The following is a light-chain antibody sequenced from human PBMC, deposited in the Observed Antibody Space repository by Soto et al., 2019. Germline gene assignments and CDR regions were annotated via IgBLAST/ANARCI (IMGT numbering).Light chain of an antibody. J-gene: IGKJ4*01. CDR3: QHYNNWPPLT. Sequence: EIVMTQSPATLSVSPGERATLSCRASQSVSSNLGWYQQKPGQAPRLLIYGASTRATGIPARFSGSGSGTEFTLTISSLQSEDFAVYYCQHYNNWPPLTFGGGTKVEIK. CDR2: GAS. CDR1: QSVSSN. V-gene: IGKV3-15*01.